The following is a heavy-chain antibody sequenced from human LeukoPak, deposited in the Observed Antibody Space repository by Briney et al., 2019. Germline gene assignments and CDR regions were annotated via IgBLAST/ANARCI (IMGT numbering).Heavy chain of an antibody. Sequence: KAGGSLRLSCAASGFTFSSYSMNWVRQAPGKGLEWVSSISSSSSYIYYADSVKGRFTISRDNAKNSLYLQMNSLRAEDTAVYYCARGGIVVVVAALFGDAFDIWGQGTMVTVSS. CDR1: GFTFSSYS. V-gene: IGHV3-21*01. CDR3: ARGGIVVVVAALFGDAFDI. CDR2: ISSSSSYI. D-gene: IGHD2-15*01. J-gene: IGHJ3*02.